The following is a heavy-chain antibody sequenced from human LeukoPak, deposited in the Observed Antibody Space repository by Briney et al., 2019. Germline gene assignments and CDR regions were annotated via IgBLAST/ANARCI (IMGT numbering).Heavy chain of an antibody. Sequence: GEPLKISSKGSGYRFTNYWIGWVRQMPGKGLEWMGIIYPGDSDTRYSPSFQGQVTISADKSISTAYLQWSSLKASDIAMYYCARRGGVMPANPLDYWGQGTLVTVSS. CDR1: GYRFTNYW. V-gene: IGHV5-51*01. CDR3: ARRGGVMPANPLDY. J-gene: IGHJ4*02. D-gene: IGHD2-21*02. CDR2: IYPGDSDT.